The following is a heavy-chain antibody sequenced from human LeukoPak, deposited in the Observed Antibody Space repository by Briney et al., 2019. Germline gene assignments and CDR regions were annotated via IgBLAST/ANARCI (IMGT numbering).Heavy chain of an antibody. V-gene: IGHV1-3*02. J-gene: IGHJ6*02. Sequence: GASVKVSCKASGYTLSGHAMHWVRQAPGQRLEWMGWSNVGNGNTKYSQEFQGRVTITRDTSASTAYMELSRLTSEDMAVYYCARGVSYGMDVWGQGTMVTVSS. CDR2: SNVGNGNT. CDR1: GYTLSGHA. D-gene: IGHD3-10*01. CDR3: ARGVSYGMDV.